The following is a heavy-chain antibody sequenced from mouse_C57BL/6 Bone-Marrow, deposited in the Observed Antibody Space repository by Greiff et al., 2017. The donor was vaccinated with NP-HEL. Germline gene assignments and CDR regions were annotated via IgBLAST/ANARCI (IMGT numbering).Heavy chain of an antibody. CDR1: GFTFSSYA. CDR3: ARDSITTVVEDWYFDV. Sequence: EVMLVESGGGLVKPGGSLKLSCAASGFTFSSYAMSWVRQTPEKRLEWVATISDGGSYTYYPDNVKGRFTISRDNAKNNLYLQMSHLKSEDTAMYYCARDSITTVVEDWYFDVWGTGTTVTVSS. V-gene: IGHV5-4*01. J-gene: IGHJ1*03. D-gene: IGHD1-1*01. CDR2: ISDGGSYT.